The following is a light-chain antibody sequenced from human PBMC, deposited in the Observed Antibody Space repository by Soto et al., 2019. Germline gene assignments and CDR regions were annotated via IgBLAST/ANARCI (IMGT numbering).Light chain of an antibody. CDR1: SSEVAGYNY. CDR3: SSYTISSTPVG. V-gene: IGLV2-14*01. Sequence: QSALTQPASVSGSPGQSITISCTGTSSEVAGYNYVSWYQQHPGKAPKLMIYDVSNRPSGVSNRFSGSKSGNTASLTISGLQAEDEADYYCSSYTISSTPVGFGGGTKLTV. J-gene: IGLJ2*01. CDR2: DVS.